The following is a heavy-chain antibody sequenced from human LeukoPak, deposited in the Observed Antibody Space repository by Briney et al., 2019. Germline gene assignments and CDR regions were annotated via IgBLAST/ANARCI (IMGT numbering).Heavy chain of an antibody. V-gene: IGHV1-18*01. CDR2: ISPYNGNT. J-gene: IGHJ4*02. Sequence: ASVKVSCKASNYTFIRYGITWVRQAPGQGLEWLAWISPYNGNTKYAQKFQGRVTMTTDTSTSTAYMELRSLTSDDTAVYYYAREESIGRYQFLHDSWGQGTLVTVSS. CDR3: AREESIGRYQFLHDS. CDR1: NYTFIRYG. D-gene: IGHD1-26*01.